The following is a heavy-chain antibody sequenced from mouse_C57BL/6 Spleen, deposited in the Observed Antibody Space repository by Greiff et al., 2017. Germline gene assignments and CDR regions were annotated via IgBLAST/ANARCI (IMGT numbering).Heavy chain of an antibody. CDR3: ARGLLGYAMDY. D-gene: IGHD2-3*01. CDR1: GYTFTSYW. CDR2: IDPSDSYT. Sequence: QVQLQQPGAELVKPGASVKLSCKASGYTFTSYWMQWVKQRPGQGLEWIGEIDPSDSYTNYNQKFKGKATLTVETSSSTAYMQLSSLTSEDSAVYYCARGLLGYAMDYGGQGPSAPVSS. V-gene: IGHV1-50*01. J-gene: IGHJ4*01.